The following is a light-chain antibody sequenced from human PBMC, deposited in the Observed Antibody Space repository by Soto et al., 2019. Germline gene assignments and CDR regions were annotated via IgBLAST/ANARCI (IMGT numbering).Light chain of an antibody. V-gene: IGKV3-20*01. CDR1: QSVSSNY. CDR3: QQYGSSPWT. CDR2: GAS. J-gene: IGKJ1*01. Sequence: EIGLTQAPGTLSLSPGERATLSCRASQSVSSNYLAWYQQKPGQAPRPLIYGASSRATGIPDRFSGSGAGTDFTLTISRLESDGFAVYYCQQYGSSPWTFGQGTQVDVK.